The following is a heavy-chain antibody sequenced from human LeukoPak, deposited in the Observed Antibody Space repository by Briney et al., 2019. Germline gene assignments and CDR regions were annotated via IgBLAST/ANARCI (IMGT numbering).Heavy chain of an antibody. V-gene: IGHV3-23*01. CDR1: GFTFSSYA. J-gene: IGHJ4*02. Sequence: GGSLRLSCAASGFTFSSYAMSWVRQAPGKGLEWVSAISGSGGSTYYADSVKGRFTISRDNSKNTLYLQMNSLRAEDTAVYYCAKDMELRFLEWLFGYWGQGTLVTVSS. CDR2: ISGSGGST. D-gene: IGHD3-3*01. CDR3: AKDMELRFLEWLFGY.